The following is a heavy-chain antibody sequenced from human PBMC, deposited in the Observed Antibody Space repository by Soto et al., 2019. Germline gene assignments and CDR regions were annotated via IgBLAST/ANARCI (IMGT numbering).Heavy chain of an antibody. Sequence: PGGSLRLSCAASGFTFSSYWMHWVRQAPGKGLVWVSRINSDGTTTTYADSVKGRFTISRDNAKNTLYVEMNSLRAEDTAVYYCARVGTGYYYKDVWGEGTTVTVSS. V-gene: IGHV3-74*01. D-gene: IGHD1-1*01. CDR3: ARVGTGYYYKDV. CDR1: GFTFSSYW. CDR2: INSDGTTT. J-gene: IGHJ6*03.